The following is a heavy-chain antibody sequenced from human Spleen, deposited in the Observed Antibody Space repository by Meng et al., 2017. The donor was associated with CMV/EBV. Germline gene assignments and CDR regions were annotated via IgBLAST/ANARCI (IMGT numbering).Heavy chain of an antibody. CDR1: GGPINDYS. D-gene: IGHD5-12*01. CDR2: INDSGTT. V-gene: IGHV4-59*12. J-gene: IGHJ4*02. CDR3: ARGRRGYGRTTLALDY. Sequence: GSLRLSCTVSGGPINDYSWTWIRQPPGRGLEWIGYINDSGTTKYNAALKSRVTISVDTSKNQFSLKLSSVTAADTAVYYCARGRRGYGRTTLALDYWGQGTLVTVSS.